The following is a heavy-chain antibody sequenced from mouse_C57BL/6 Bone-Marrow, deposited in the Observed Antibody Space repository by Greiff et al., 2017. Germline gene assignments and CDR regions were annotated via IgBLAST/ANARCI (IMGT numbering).Heavy chain of an antibody. CDR2: FHPYNDDT. CDR3: ARSSTFFYYFDY. V-gene: IGHV1-47*01. CDR1: GYTFTTYP. D-gene: IGHD5-1*01. J-gene: IGHJ2*01. Sequence: QVQLQQSGAELVKPGASVKMSCKASGYTFTTYPIEWMKQNHGQSLEWIGNFHPYNDDTKYNEKFKGKATLTVEKSSNTVYLELSRLTSDYSAVYDCARSSTFFYYFDYWGQGTTLTVSS.